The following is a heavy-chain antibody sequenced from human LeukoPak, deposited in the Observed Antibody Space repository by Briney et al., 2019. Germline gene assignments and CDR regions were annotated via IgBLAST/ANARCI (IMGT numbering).Heavy chain of an antibody. CDR1: GFTFSSYS. CDR2: INSDGTGT. Sequence: GGSLRLSCAASGFTFSSYSMNWVRQAPGKGLVWVSRINSDGTGTSYADSVKGRFTISRDNAKNTLYLQMNSLRAEDTAVYYCARGEGVTAIFEYFQHWGQGTLVTVSS. V-gene: IGHV3-74*01. D-gene: IGHD2-21*02. J-gene: IGHJ1*01. CDR3: ARGEGVTAIFEYFQH.